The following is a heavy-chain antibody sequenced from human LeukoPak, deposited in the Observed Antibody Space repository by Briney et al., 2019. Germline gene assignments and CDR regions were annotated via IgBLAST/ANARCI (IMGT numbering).Heavy chain of an antibody. CDR3: STARIPLATAGRVPIADF. J-gene: IGHJ4*02. CDR2: INLDKGHT. V-gene: IGHV1-3*01. D-gene: IGHD6-13*01. Sequence: GASVTVSCSTSGYSFASYAIHWVRQAPAQRLEWVGWINLDKGHTKYSPTFQGRVSMTRDTATATAYMALRSLKPEDPAVYSCSTARIPLATAGRVPIADFWGQGTLVTVSS. CDR1: GYSFASYA.